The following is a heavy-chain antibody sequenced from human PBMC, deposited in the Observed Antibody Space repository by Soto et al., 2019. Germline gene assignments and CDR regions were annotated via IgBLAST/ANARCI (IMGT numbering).Heavy chain of an antibody. Sequence: QVTLKESGPVLVKPTETLTLTCTVSGFSLSNARMGVSWIRQPPGKALEWLAHIFSNDEKSYSTSLKSRLTISKDTSKSQVVLTMTNRDPVDTATYYCARAPGEWRRPDYFDYWGQGTLVTVSS. J-gene: IGHJ4*02. CDR3: ARAPGEWRRPDYFDY. V-gene: IGHV2-26*01. CDR1: GFSLSNARMG. CDR2: IFSNDEK. D-gene: IGHD5-12*01.